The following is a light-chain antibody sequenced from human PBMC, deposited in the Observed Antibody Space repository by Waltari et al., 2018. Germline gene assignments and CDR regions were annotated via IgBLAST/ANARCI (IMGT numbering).Light chain of an antibody. Sequence: QSVLIQPPSASGTPGQRVTLSCSGGSSNIGRITVNWYQPLPGTAPKLPIHSNDPRPSGVPDRISGSKSGTSASLAISGLQSEDEANYFCAAWDGSLNGLVFGGGTELTVL. CDR2: SND. CDR3: AAWDGSLNGLV. J-gene: IGLJ2*01. CDR1: SSNIGRIT. V-gene: IGLV1-44*01.